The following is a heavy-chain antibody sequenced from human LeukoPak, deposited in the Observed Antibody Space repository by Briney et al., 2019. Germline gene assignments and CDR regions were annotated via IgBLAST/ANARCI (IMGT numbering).Heavy chain of an antibody. CDR1: GFTFSDYY. CDR2: ISSSGSTI. Sequence: GGSLRLSCAASGFTFSDYYMSWIRQAPGKGLEWVSYISSSGSTIYYADSVKGRFTISRDNAKNSLYLQMNSLRAEDTAVYYCKTYDSSGYYYVDYWGQGTLVTVSS. J-gene: IGHJ4*02. D-gene: IGHD3-22*01. CDR3: KTYDSSGYYYVDY. V-gene: IGHV3-11*01.